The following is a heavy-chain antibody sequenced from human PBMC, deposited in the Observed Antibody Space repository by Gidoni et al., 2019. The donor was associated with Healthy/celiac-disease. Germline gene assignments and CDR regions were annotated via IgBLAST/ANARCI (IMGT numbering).Heavy chain of an antibody. Sequence: EVQLVESGGGLVKPGGSVRLSCAAAGFTFSNAWMSWVSQAPGKGLEWVGRIKSQTDGGTTDYAAPVKGRFTISRDDSKNTLYLQMNSLKTEDTAVYYCTTGIAVAGTWGIYYYYGMDVWGQGTTVTVSS. J-gene: IGHJ6*02. V-gene: IGHV3-15*01. D-gene: IGHD6-19*01. CDR1: GFTFSNAW. CDR3: TTGIAVAGTWGIYYYYGMDV. CDR2: IKSQTDGGTT.